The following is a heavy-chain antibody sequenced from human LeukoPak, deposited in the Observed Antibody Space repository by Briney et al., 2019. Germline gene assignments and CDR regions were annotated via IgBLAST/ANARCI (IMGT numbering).Heavy chain of an antibody. Sequence: SETLSLTCTVSGGSISSYYWSWIRQPPGKGLEWIGYIYYSGSTNYNPSLKSRVTISVDTSKNQFSLKLSSVTAADTAVYYCATGRYCSGGTCYSSLDFWGQGTLVTVSS. V-gene: IGHV4-59*01. CDR3: ATGRYCSGGTCYSSLDF. CDR1: GGSISSYY. J-gene: IGHJ4*02. CDR2: IYYSGST. D-gene: IGHD2-15*01.